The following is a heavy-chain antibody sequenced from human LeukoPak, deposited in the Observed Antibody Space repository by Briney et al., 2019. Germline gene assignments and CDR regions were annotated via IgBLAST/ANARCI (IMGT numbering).Heavy chain of an antibody. Sequence: PSGTLSLTCTVSGGSISNYYWSWIRQPAGKRLEWLGRIYSSGSTNYNPSLESRVTVSVDTSKNQFSLKLSSVTAADTAVYYCARAPTVTNFDYWGQGTLVTVSS. CDR1: GGSISNYY. V-gene: IGHV4-4*07. CDR2: IYSSGST. D-gene: IGHD4-17*01. J-gene: IGHJ4*02. CDR3: ARAPTVTNFDY.